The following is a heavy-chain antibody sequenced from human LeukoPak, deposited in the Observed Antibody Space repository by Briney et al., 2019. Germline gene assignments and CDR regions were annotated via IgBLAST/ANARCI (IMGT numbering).Heavy chain of an antibody. CDR3: ARYNDIAVAGMRSYYYYGMDV. D-gene: IGHD6-19*01. CDR2: ISSSSSYI. Sequence: GGSLRLSCAASGFTFSSYSMNWVRQAPGKGLEWVSSISSSSSYIYYADSVKGRFTISRDNAKNSLYLQMNSLRAEDTAVYYSARYNDIAVAGMRSYYYYGMDVWGQGTTVTVSS. V-gene: IGHV3-21*01. J-gene: IGHJ6*02. CDR1: GFTFSSYS.